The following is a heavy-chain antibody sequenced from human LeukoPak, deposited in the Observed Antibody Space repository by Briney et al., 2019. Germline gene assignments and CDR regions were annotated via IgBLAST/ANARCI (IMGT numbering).Heavy chain of an antibody. D-gene: IGHD4-17*01. CDR2: IKQDGSEK. J-gene: IGHJ4*02. V-gene: IGHV3-7*01. CDR3: ARGGGTTVTTANFDY. Sequence: PGGSLRLSCEASGFTFSDYYMSWIRQAPGKGLEWVANIKQDGSEKYYVDSVKGRFTISRDNAKNSLYLQVNSLRAEDTAVYYCARGGGTTVTTANFDYWGQGTLVTVSS. CDR1: GFTFSDYY.